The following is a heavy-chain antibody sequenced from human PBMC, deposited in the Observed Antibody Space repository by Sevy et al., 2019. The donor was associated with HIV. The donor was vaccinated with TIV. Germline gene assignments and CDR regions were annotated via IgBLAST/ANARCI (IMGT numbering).Heavy chain of an antibody. CDR1: GYTFPNYG. J-gene: IGHJ4*02. CDR2: ISAYNRNT. D-gene: IGHD2-2*02. V-gene: IGHV1-18*01. Sequence: VPVKVSCKTSGYTFPNYGINWVRQAPRQGLERRGWISAYNRNTNYAQQFQGRVTMTTDTSTSTAYMELRSLRSDDTDVYYCARYCSSTSCYTVDRKLDYWGQGTLVIVSS. CDR3: ARYCSSTSCYTVDRKLDY.